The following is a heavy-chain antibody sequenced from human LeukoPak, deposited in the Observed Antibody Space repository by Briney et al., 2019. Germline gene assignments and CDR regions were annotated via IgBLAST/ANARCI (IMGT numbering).Heavy chain of an antibody. J-gene: IGHJ6*03. CDR2: IHYSGST. D-gene: IGHD5-18*01. V-gene: IGHV4-59*01. CDR1: GFTFSSYW. CDR3: ARDRYIFAGPDAYYYMDV. Sequence: GSLRLSCAASGFTFSSYWMSWIRQPPGKGLEWIGYIHYSGSTNYNPSLKSRVTMSVDTSKNQFSLKLSSVTPADTAVYYCARDRYIFAGPDAYYYMDVWGKGTTVTISS.